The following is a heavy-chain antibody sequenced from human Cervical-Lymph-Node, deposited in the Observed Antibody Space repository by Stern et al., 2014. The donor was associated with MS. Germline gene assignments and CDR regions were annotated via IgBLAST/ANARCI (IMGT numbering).Heavy chain of an antibody. D-gene: IGHD3-22*01. J-gene: IGHJ5*02. Sequence: QMQLVQSGPEVKKPGTSVKVSCKASGFTFTSSAVQWVRQARGQRLEWIGWIVDGSGNTKYAQKIQERVTNNKDMSTSTAYMELSSLRSEDTAVYYCAARANYYDSPGDWFDPWCQGTLVTVSA. V-gene: IGHV1-58*01. CDR2: IVDGSGNT. CDR3: AARANYYDSPGDWFDP. CDR1: GFTFTSSA.